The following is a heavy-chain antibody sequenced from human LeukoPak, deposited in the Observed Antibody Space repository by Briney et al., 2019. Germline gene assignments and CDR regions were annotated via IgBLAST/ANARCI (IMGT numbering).Heavy chain of an antibody. J-gene: IGHJ6*02. Sequence: ASVKVSCKVSGYTLTELSMHWVRQAPGKGLEWMGGFDPEGGETIYAQKFQGRVTMTEDTSTDTAYMELSSLRSDDTAVYYCARDGGPTGDPFTYYGMDVWGQGTTVTVSS. CDR1: GYTLTELS. D-gene: IGHD7-27*01. CDR3: ARDGGPTGDPFTYYGMDV. CDR2: FDPEGGET. V-gene: IGHV1-24*01.